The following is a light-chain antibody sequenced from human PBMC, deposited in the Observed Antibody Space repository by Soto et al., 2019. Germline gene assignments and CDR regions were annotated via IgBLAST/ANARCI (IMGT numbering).Light chain of an antibody. J-gene: IGKJ5*01. CDR3: QQFKSYVS. CDR1: QSVGTW. V-gene: IGKV1-5*01. CDR2: GAT. Sequence: DIQMTQSPSTLSASVGGRVAITCRASQSVGTWVAWYQQKPGKAPKLLISGATTLQSGVPSRFSGSGSGTNFTLTISSLQPEDFATYYCQQFKSYVSFGQGTRLEIK.